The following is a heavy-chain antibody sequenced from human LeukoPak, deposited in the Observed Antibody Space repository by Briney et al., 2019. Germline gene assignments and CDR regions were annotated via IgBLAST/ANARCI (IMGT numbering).Heavy chain of an antibody. D-gene: IGHD3-9*01. J-gene: IGHJ4*02. CDR1: GFTFSNYG. V-gene: IGHV3-30*02. CDR3: AKDKVLRYFDWLFDLDY. CDR2: IRYDGSNK. Sequence: PGGSLRLSCAASGFTFSNYGMHWVRQAPGKGLEWVAFIRYDGSNKYYADSVKGRFTISRDNSNNTLYLQVNSLRAEDTAEYYCAKDKVLRYFDWLFDLDYWGQGTLVTVSS.